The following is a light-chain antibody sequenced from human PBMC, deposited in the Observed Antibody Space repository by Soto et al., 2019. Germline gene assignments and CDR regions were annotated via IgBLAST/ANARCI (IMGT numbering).Light chain of an antibody. CDR3: QSYDSSLSGVV. Sequence: QSVLTQPPSVSGAPGQRVTISCTGSSSNIGADYDVHWYQQLPGTAPKLLIYVNSNRPSGVPDRFSGSKSGTSASLAITGLQAEDEADYYCQSYDSSLSGVVFGGGTKLTVL. V-gene: IGLV1-40*01. J-gene: IGLJ2*01. CDR1: SSNIGADYD. CDR2: VNS.